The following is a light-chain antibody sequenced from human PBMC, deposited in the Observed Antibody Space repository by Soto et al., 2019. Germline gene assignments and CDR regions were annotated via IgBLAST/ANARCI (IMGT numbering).Light chain of an antibody. CDR1: QSVSSN. V-gene: IGKV3-15*01. J-gene: IGKJ1*01. CDR3: QQYNKWPPRA. Sequence: EMVMTQSLATLSVSPGERATLSCRASQSVSSNLAWYQQKPGQAPRLLIYGASTRATGIPARFSGSGSGTEFTLTISSLQSEDFAVYYCQQYNKWPPRAFGQGTKVELK. CDR2: GAS.